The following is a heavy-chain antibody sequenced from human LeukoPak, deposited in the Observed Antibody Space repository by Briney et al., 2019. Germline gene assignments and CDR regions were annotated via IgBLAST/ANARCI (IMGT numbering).Heavy chain of an antibody. Sequence: GGSLRLSCAASGFTFSSYGMHWVRQAPGKGLEWVAVIWYDGSNKYYADSVKGRFTISRDNSKNTLYLQMNSLRAEDTAVYYCARDQGCSSTSCYEGYYYYGMDVWGQGTTVTVCS. CDR3: ARDQGCSSTSCYEGYYYYGMDV. CDR1: GFTFSSYG. V-gene: IGHV3-33*01. D-gene: IGHD2-2*01. CDR2: IWYDGSNK. J-gene: IGHJ6*02.